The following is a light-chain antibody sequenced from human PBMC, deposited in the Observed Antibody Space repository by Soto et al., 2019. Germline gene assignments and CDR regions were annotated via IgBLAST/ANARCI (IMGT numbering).Light chain of an antibody. CDR3: LQRSTWPIT. Sequence: ESVVTQSPATLSLSPGERATLSCRASQSVSSYLAWYQQKSDQPPRLLIYDSYNRATGIPARFSGSGSETDFTLNISSIGPEDFAVYYCLQRSTWPITFGGVTKVEIK. CDR1: QSVSSY. CDR2: DSY. V-gene: IGKV3-11*01. J-gene: IGKJ4*01.